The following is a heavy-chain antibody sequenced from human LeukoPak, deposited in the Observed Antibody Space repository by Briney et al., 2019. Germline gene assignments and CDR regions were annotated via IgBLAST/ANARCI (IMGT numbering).Heavy chain of an antibody. CDR1: GFTFSSYA. J-gene: IGHJ4*02. CDR3: AKAPVATISFDY. CDR2: ISGSGGST. Sequence: GGSLRLSCAASGFTFSSYAMSWVCQAPGKGLEWVSAISGSGGSTYYADSVKGRFTISRDNSKNTLYLQMNSLRAEDTAVYYCAKAPVATISFDYWGQGTLVTVSS. D-gene: IGHD5-12*01. V-gene: IGHV3-23*01.